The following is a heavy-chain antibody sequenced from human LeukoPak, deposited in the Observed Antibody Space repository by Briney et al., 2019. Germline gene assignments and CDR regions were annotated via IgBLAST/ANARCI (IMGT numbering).Heavy chain of an antibody. D-gene: IGHD6-19*01. CDR3: AKQWLGYFDY. CDR2: ISSSGSTI. CDR1: GFIFSSYE. J-gene: IGHJ4*02. V-gene: IGHV3-48*03. Sequence: GGSLRLSCAASGFIFSSYEMNWVRQAPGKGLEWVSYISSSGSTIYYADSLKGRFTISRDNARKSLYLQMNSLRAEDTAVYYCAKQWLGYFDYWGQGTLVTVSS.